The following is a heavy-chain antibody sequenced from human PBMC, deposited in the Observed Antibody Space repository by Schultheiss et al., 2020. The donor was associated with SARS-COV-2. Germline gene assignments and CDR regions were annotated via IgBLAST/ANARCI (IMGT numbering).Heavy chain of an antibody. V-gene: IGHV1-2*04. D-gene: IGHD3-3*01. CDR3: AREGPITIFGVVIMPKNWFDP. J-gene: IGHJ5*02. Sequence: ASVKVSCKASGYTFTSYAMHWVRQAPGQGLEWMGWINPNSGGTNYAQKFQGWVTMTRDTSISTAYMELSRLRSDDTAVYYCAREGPITIFGVVIMPKNWFDPWGQGTLVTVSS. CDR1: GYTFTSYA. CDR2: INPNSGGT.